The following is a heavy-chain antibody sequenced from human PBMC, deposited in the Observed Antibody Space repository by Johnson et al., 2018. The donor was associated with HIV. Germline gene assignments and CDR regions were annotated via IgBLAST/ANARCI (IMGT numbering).Heavy chain of an antibody. J-gene: IGHJ3*02. V-gene: IGHV3-30-3*01. D-gene: IGHD1-26*01. CDR3: ARDRMRGATKDAFEI. CDR2: ISYDGSNK. Sequence: QVQLVESGGGLVKAGGSLRLSCAASGFIFSSYAMHWVRQAPGKGLEWVAVISYDGSNKYYADSVKGRFTISRDNSKNTLYLQMNSLRAEDTAVYYCARDRMRGATKDAFEIWGQVTMVTVSS. CDR1: GFIFSSYA.